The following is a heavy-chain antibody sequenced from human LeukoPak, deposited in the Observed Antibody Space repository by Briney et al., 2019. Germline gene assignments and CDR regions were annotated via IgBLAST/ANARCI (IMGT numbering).Heavy chain of an antibody. D-gene: IGHD1-26*01. Sequence: GGSLRLSCAASGFTFSSYEMNWVRQAPGKGLEWVSYISSSGSTIYYADSVKGRFTISRDNAKNSLYLQMNSLRAEDTAVYYCVRGSYYGGYFDYWGQGTLVTVSS. CDR2: ISSSGSTI. V-gene: IGHV3-48*03. J-gene: IGHJ4*02. CDR3: VRGSYYGGYFDY. CDR1: GFTFSSYE.